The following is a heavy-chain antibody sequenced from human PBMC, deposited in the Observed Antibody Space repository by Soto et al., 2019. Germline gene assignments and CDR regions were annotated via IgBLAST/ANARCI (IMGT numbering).Heavy chain of an antibody. J-gene: IGHJ4*02. CDR2: IYYSGSA. CDR3: ARGTRLRPFDY. Sequence: PSETLSLTCTVSGGSISSGGYYWSWIRQHPGKGLEWIGYIYYSGSAYYNPSLKSRVTISVDTSKNQFSLKLSSVTAADTAVYYCARGTRLRPFDYWGQGTLVTVSS. CDR1: GGSISSGGYY. V-gene: IGHV4-31*03. D-gene: IGHD2-8*01.